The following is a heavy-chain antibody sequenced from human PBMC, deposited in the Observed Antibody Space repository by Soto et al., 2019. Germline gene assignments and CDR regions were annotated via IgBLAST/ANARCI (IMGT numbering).Heavy chain of an antibody. CDR2: IYYSGST. V-gene: IGHV4-39*01. D-gene: IGHD2-15*01. Sequence: NPSETLSLTCTVSGGSISSSSYYWGWIRQPPGKGLEWIGSIYYSGSTYYNPSLKSRVTISVDTSKNQFSLKLSSVTAADTAVYYCARHDVGYCSGGSCSAFDYWGQGTLVTVSS. CDR1: GGSISSSSYY. CDR3: ARHDVGYCSGGSCSAFDY. J-gene: IGHJ4*02.